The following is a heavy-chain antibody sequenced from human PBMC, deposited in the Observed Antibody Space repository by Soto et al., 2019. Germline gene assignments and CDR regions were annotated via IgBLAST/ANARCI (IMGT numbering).Heavy chain of an antibody. V-gene: IGHV3-15*01. J-gene: IGHJ4*02. CDR3: TRYSYGASEY. CDR2: IKSKTDGGTT. Sequence: EVQLVESGGGLVKPGGSLRLSCAASGFTVSNAWMSWVRQAPGKGLEWVGRIKSKTDGGTTEYDAPVKGRFTISRVDSKNTLYLQMNSLKTDDTAVYYCTRYSYGASEYWGQGTLVTVSS. D-gene: IGHD5-18*01. CDR1: GFTVSNAW.